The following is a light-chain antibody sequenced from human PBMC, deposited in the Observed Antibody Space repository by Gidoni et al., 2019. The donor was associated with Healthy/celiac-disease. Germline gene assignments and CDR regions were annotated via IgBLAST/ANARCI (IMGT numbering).Light chain of an antibody. Sequence: DIQMTQSPSSLSASVGDRVTITCRASQSSSSYLNWYPQKPGKAPKLLIYAASSLQSGVPSRFSGSGSGTDFTLTISSLQPEDFATYYCQQSYSTPRTFGGGTKVEIK. CDR3: QQSYSTPRT. V-gene: IGKV1-39*01. CDR1: QSSSSY. CDR2: AAS. J-gene: IGKJ4*01.